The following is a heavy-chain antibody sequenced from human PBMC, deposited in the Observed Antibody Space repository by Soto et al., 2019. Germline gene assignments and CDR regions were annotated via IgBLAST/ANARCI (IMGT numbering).Heavy chain of an antibody. J-gene: IGHJ3*02. D-gene: IGHD3-10*01. V-gene: IGHV3-21*01. CDR2: ISSSSSYI. CDR3: ARELYGSGSWADAFDI. Sequence: GGSLRLSCAASGFTFSSYSMNWVRQAPGKGLEWVSSISSSSSYIYYADSVKGRFTISRDNAKNSLYLQMNSLRAEDTAVYYCARELYGSGSWADAFDIWGQGTTVTVSS. CDR1: GFTFSSYS.